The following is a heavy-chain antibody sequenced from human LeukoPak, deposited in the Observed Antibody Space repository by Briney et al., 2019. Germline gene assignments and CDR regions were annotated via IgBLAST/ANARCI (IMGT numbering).Heavy chain of an antibody. CDR1: GFPFSSHG. J-gene: IGHJ4*02. CDR2: IIGGGGST. V-gene: IGHV3-23*01. D-gene: IGHD1-14*01. Sequence: PGGTLRLSCAASGFPFSSHGMSWVRQAPGKGLEWVSGIIGGGGSTYYADSVKGRFTISGDNSRNTLFLQMNSLRAEDTAVYYCAKPAKTDSADYWGQGTLVTVSS. CDR3: AKPAKTDSADY.